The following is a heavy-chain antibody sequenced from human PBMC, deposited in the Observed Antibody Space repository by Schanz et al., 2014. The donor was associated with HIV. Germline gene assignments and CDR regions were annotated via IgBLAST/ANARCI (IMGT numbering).Heavy chain of an antibody. D-gene: IGHD5-18*01. V-gene: IGHV3-33*06. CDR2: IGATGNA. CDR3: VKAYSSGFSGAGS. J-gene: IGHJ5*02. Sequence: QVQLVESGGGVVQPGRSLRLSCAASGFTFSSYGMHWVRQAPGKGLEWVSSIGATGNAYYAESVKGRFTISRDNSRNALYLHMNSLRADDTAIYYCVKAYSSGFSGAGSWGQGALVTVSS. CDR1: GFTFSSYG.